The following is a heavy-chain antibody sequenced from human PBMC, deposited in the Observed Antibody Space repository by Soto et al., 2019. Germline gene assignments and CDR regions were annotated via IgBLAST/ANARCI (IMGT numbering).Heavy chain of an antibody. CDR2: ISAYNGNT. D-gene: IGHD3-10*01. CDR3: ARERTIVSGVFSVTFDY. CDR1: GYTFTSYG. Sequence: GASVKVSCKASGYTFTSYGISWVRQAPGRGLEWMGWISAYNGNTNYAQKLQGRVTMTTDTSTSTAYMELRSLRSDDTAVYYCARERTIVSGVFSVTFDYWGQGTLVTVYS. V-gene: IGHV1-18*01. J-gene: IGHJ4*02.